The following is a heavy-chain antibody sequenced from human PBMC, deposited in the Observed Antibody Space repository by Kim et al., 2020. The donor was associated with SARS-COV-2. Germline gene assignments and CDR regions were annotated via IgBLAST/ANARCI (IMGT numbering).Heavy chain of an antibody. V-gene: IGHV3-15*05. J-gene: IGHJ4*01. CDR3: TTDNWAYYGRDY. CDR1: GFTFKNVW. Sequence: GGSLRLSCAAPGFTFKNVWMNWVRQAPGDGLEWAGHIKSKADGGTTDYAAPVRGRFTISRDDSKNMLYQQINNLKNEDTAFYYCTTDNWAYYGRDYWG. CDR2: IKSKADGGTT. D-gene: IGHD7-27*01.